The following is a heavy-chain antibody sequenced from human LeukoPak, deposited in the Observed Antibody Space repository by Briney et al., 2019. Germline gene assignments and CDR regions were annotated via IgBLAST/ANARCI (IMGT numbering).Heavy chain of an antibody. J-gene: IGHJ4*02. CDR2: ISGSGGST. D-gene: IGHD5-18*01. CDR3: ARIGGYRYGVFDY. V-gene: IGHV3-23*01. CDR1: GFTFSSYA. Sequence: TGGSLRLSCAASGFTFSSYAMSWVRQAPGKGLEWVSAISGSGGSTYYADSVKGRFTISRDNSKNTLYLQMNSLRAEDTAVYYCARIGGYRYGVFDYWGQGTLVTVSS.